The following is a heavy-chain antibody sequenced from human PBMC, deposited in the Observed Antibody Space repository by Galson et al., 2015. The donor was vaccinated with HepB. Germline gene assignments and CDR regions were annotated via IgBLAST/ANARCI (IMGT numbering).Heavy chain of an antibody. J-gene: IGHJ4*02. V-gene: IGHV1-69*13. CDR1: GGTFSSYA. CDR3: ARTLYYDILTGYYSH. D-gene: IGHD3-9*01. CDR2: IIPIFGTA. Sequence: SVKVSCKTSGGTFSSYAISWVRQAPGQGLEWMGGIIPIFGTANYAQKFQGRVTITADEFTSTAYMELSSLRSEDTAVYYCARTLYYDILTGYYSHWGQGTLVTVSS.